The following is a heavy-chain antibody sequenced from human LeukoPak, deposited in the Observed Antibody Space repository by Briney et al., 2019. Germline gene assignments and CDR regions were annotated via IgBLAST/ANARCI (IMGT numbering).Heavy chain of an antibody. J-gene: IGHJ6*02. CDR3: ARYCSSTSCYESGYYGMDV. D-gene: IGHD2-2*01. Sequence: SETLSLTCTVSGGSVSSGNYYWNWIRQPPGKGLEWIGYIYYSGSTNYNPSLKSRVTISVDTSKNQFSLKLSSVTAADTAVYYCARYCSSTSCYESGYYGMDVWGQGTTVTVSS. CDR1: GGSVSSGNYY. CDR2: IYYSGST. V-gene: IGHV4-61*01.